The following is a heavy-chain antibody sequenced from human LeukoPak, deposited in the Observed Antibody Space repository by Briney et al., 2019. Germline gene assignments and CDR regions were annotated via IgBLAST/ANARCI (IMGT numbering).Heavy chain of an antibody. Sequence: PGGSLRLSCAVSGFTVSSNYMSWVRQAPGKGLEWVSVIYGHGSTYYADSVKGRFTISRDNSKNTLYLQMNSLRAEDTAVYYCARGGGYTWFDPWGQGTLVTVSS. CDR2: IYGHGST. J-gene: IGHJ5*02. V-gene: IGHV3-53*01. CDR1: GFTVSSNY. D-gene: IGHD3-16*02. CDR3: ARGGGYTWFDP.